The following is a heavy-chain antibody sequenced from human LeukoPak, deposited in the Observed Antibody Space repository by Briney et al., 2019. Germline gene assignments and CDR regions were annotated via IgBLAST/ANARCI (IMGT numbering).Heavy chain of an antibody. V-gene: IGHV1-69*04. CDR2: IIPILGIA. D-gene: IGHD4-17*01. Sequence: GASVKVSCKASGYTFTTYGISWVRQAPGQGLEWMGRIIPILGIANYAQKFQGRVTITADKSTSTAYMELSSLRSEDTAVYYCARAGTEGLRYWGQGTMVTVSS. J-gene: IGHJ3*01. CDR3: ARAGTEGLRY. CDR1: GYTFTTYG.